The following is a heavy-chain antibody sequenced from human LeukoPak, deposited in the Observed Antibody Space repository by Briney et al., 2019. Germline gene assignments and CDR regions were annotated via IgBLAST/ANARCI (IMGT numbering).Heavy chain of an antibody. J-gene: IGHJ4*02. D-gene: IGHD1-26*01. CDR2: IVVGSGNT. CDR1: GFTFTSSA. Sequence: SVKASCKASGFTFTSSAVQWVRQARGQRLEWIGWIVVGSGNTNYAQKFQERVTITRDMSTSTAYMELSSLRSEDTAVYYCAADLYRYSGSYLTPLDCWGQGTLVTVSS. CDR3: AADLYRYSGSYLTPLDC. V-gene: IGHV1-58*01.